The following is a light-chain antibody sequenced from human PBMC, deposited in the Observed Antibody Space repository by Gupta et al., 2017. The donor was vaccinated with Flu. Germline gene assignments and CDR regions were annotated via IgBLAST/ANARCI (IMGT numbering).Light chain of an antibody. CDR3: GTWDSGLTSLV. CDR2: ENH. V-gene: IGLV1-51*02. J-gene: IGLJ3*02. CDR1: SSNIGNNF. Sequence: QSVLTQPPSVSAAPGQKVTISCSGSSSNIGNNFVSWYQHLSGGAPKLLIYENHNRPSGIPDRFSGSKSGTSATLGITGLQTGDEAIYYCGTWDSGLTSLVFGGGTKLTVL.